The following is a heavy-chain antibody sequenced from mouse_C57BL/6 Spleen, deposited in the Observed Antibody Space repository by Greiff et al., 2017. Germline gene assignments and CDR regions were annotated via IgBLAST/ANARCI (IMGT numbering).Heavy chain of an antibody. Sequence: EVQLQQSGPELVKPGASVKMSCKASGYTFTDYNMHWVKQSHGKSLEWIGYINPNNGGTSYNQKFKGKATLTVNKSSSTAYMELRSLTSEASAVYDCARGVYYDYDVFDYWGQGTTLTVSS. J-gene: IGHJ2*01. V-gene: IGHV1-22*01. CDR1: GYTFTDYN. CDR3: ARGVYYDYDVFDY. CDR2: INPNNGGT. D-gene: IGHD2-4*01.